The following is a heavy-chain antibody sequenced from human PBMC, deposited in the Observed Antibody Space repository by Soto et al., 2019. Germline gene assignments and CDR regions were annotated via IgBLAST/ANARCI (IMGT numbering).Heavy chain of an antibody. CDR2: INHSGST. Sequence: QVQLQQWGAGLLKPSETLSLTCAVYGGSFSGYYWSWIRQPPGKGLEWIGEINHSGSTNYNPSLKSRVTISVDTSKNQFSLKLSSVTAADTAVYYCARVRAAAGTSTARFDYWGQGTLVTVSS. CDR1: GGSFSGYY. V-gene: IGHV4-34*01. J-gene: IGHJ4*02. CDR3: ARVRAAAGTSTARFDY. D-gene: IGHD6-13*01.